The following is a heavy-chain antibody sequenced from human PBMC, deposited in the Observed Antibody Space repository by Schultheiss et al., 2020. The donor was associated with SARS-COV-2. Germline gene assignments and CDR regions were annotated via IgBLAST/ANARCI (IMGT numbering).Heavy chain of an antibody. V-gene: IGHV3-21*05. Sequence: GGSLRLSCSASGFTFSSYAMHWVRQAPGKGLEWISYIGSTGSAIYYADSVKGRFTISRDNAKNSLYLQMNSLRAEDTAVYYCARWSARYDSSGYYYLHAFDIWGQGTMVTVSS. CDR2: IGSTGSAI. D-gene: IGHD3-22*01. CDR3: ARWSARYDSSGYYYLHAFDI. CDR1: GFTFSSYA. J-gene: IGHJ3*02.